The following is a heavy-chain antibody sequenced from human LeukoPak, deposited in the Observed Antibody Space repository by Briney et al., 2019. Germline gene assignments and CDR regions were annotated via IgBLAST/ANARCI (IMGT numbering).Heavy chain of an antibody. D-gene: IGHD2-21*02. CDR2: ISTDGTYT. J-gene: IGHJ1*01. CDR3: AITVDCRATTDCYSYFHH. CDR1: GFTFSSYW. V-gene: IGHV3-74*03. Sequence: GGSLRLSCAASGFTFSSYWMHWVRQAPGKGLVWVSRISTDGTYTEYADSVKGRFTISRDNAKDTLYLQVNSLRAEDTAVYYCAITVDCRATTDCYSYFHHWGQGTLVTVSS.